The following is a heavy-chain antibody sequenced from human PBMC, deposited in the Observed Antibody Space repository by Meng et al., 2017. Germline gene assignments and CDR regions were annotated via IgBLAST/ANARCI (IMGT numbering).Heavy chain of an antibody. Sequence: QVLLVQCGVGVKRPGACGKVCCKAAGYTFTSYYMHWVRQAPGQGLEWMGIINPGGGSTSYAQKFQGRVTMTRDTSTSTVNMELSSLRSEDSAVYYCARVFARATTGHYYYYGMDVWGQGTTVTVSS. D-gene: IGHD1-26*01. J-gene: IGHJ6*02. CDR3: ARVFARATTGHYYYYGMDV. CDR1: GYTFTSYY. V-gene: IGHV1-46*01. CDR2: INPGGGST.